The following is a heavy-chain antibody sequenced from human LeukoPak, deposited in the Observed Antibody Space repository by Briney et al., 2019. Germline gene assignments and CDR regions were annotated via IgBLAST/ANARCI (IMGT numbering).Heavy chain of an antibody. D-gene: IGHD3-10*01. CDR3: VKEAYYGWGSSPTFYFDY. J-gene: IGHJ4*02. Sequence: GGSLRLSCVASGFIFSDSVIHWVRQAPGKGLEWVAVISHDVKTTYYADSAKGRFTISRDNSRNTVFLQMNRLRPEDTAVYYCVKEAYYGWGSSPTFYFDYWGQGTWVTVSS. V-gene: IGHV3-30*04. CDR1: GFIFSDSV. CDR2: ISHDVKTT.